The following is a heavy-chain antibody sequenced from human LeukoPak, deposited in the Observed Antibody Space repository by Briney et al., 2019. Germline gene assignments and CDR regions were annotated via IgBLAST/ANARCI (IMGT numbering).Heavy chain of an antibody. J-gene: IGHJ3*02. CDR1: GGSISSYY. CDR3: ARYSILDAFDI. D-gene: IGHD3-3*02. CDR2: IYYSGST. V-gene: IGHV4-59*08. Sequence: SETLSLTCTVSGGSISSYYWSWIRQPPGKGPEWIGYIYYSGSTNYNPSLKSRVTISVDTSKNQFSLKLSSVTAADTAVYYCARYSILDAFDIWGQGTMVTVSS.